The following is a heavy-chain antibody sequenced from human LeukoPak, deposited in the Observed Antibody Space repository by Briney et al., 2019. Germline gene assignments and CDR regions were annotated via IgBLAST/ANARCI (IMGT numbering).Heavy chain of an antibody. CDR1: GFTFSSYS. Sequence: GSLRLSCAASGFTFSSYSMNWVRQAPGKGLEWVSSISSSSSYKYYADSMKGRFTISRDNAKNSLYLQMNSLRAEDTAVYYCARREVATEFSFGFDYWGQGTLVTVSS. D-gene: IGHD4-23*01. V-gene: IGHV3-21*01. J-gene: IGHJ4*02. CDR2: ISSSSSYK. CDR3: ARREVATEFSFGFDY.